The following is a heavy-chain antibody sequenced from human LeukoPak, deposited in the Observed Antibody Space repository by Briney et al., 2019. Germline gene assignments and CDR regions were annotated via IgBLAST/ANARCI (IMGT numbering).Heavy chain of an antibody. CDR2: VRYDGNNP. V-gene: IGHV3-30*02. Sequence: GGSLRLSCAASGFTFGSYGMHWVRQAPGKGLDWVAFVRYDGNNPYYSASVKGRFTISRDNSKNAVLLQMNNLRLEDAAVYYCARGSRYGDYPYYCDFWGQGTLVTVSS. J-gene: IGHJ4*02. CDR3: ARGSRYGDYPYYCDF. CDR1: GFTFGSYG. D-gene: IGHD4-17*01.